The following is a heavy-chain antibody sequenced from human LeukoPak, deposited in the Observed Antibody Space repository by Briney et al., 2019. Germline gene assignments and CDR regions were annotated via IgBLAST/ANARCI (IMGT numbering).Heavy chain of an antibody. Sequence: ASVKVSCKASGYTFTGYYMHWVRQAPGQGLEWMGWINPNSGGTNYAQKFQGRVTMTWDTSISTAYMELRSLRSDDTAVYYCARDTPFFPRSRVVPAAKGLGPYGMDVWGQGTTVTVSS. CDR1: GYTFTGYY. J-gene: IGHJ6*02. CDR2: INPNSGGT. D-gene: IGHD2-2*01. CDR3: ARDTPFFPRSRVVPAAKGLGPYGMDV. V-gene: IGHV1-2*02.